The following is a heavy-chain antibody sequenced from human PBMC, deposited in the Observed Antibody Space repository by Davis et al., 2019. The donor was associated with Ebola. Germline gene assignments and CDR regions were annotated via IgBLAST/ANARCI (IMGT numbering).Heavy chain of an antibody. D-gene: IGHD2-15*01. CDR1: GGSISSGGYY. Sequence: SETLSLTCTVSGGSISSGGYYWSWIRQHPGKGLEWIGYIYYSGSTYYNPSLKSRVTISVDTSKNQFSLKLSSVTAADTAVYYCARLGYCSGGSCTEGLDYWGQGTLVTVSS. CDR2: IYYSGST. J-gene: IGHJ4*02. V-gene: IGHV4-31*03. CDR3: ARLGYCSGGSCTEGLDY.